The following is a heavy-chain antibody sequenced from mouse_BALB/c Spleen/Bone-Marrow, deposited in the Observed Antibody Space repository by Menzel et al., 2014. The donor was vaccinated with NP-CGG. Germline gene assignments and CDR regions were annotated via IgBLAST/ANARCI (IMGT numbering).Heavy chain of an antibody. D-gene: IGHD2-4*01. CDR3: ASCDYGYYFDY. V-gene: IGHV14-3*02. CDR1: GFNIKDTY. Sequence: VQLQQSGAELVKPGASVKLSCTASGFNIKDTYMHWVKQGPEQGLEWIGRIDPANGNTKYDPKFQGKATITADTSSNTAYLQLSSLTSEDTAVYYCASCDYGYYFDYWGQGTTLTVSS. CDR2: IDPANGNT. J-gene: IGHJ2*01.